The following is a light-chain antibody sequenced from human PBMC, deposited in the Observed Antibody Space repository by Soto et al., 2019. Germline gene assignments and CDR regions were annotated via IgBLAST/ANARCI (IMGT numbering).Light chain of an antibody. CDR3: QTWGTGARV. CDR1: SGLSSYT. V-gene: IGLV4-69*01. Sequence: QSVLTQSPSASASLGASVKLTCSLNSGLSSYTIAWHQQQPGKGPRFLMKVNSDGSHIKGDVIPDRFSGSSSGAERYLTISSLQSEDEGDYFCQTWGTGARVFGCGTKLTVL. CDR2: VNSDGSH. J-gene: IGLJ3*02.